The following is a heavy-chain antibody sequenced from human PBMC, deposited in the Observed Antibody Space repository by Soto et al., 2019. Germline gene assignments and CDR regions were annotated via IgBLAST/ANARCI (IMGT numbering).Heavy chain of an antibody. J-gene: IGHJ2*01. Sequence: QLQLQESGPGLVKPSETLSLTCTVSGGSISSSSYYWGWIRQPPGKGLEWIGRIYYSGSTYYNPHLKSRVTISVDTSKNQFSLKLSSVTAADTAVYYCASLIYCSGGSCYPQYWYFDLWGRGTLVTVSS. CDR1: GGSISSSSYY. D-gene: IGHD2-15*01. CDR3: ASLIYCSGGSCYPQYWYFDL. V-gene: IGHV4-39*01. CDR2: IYYSGST.